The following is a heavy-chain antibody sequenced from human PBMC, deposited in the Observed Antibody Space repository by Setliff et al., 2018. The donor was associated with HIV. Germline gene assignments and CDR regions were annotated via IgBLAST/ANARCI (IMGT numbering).Heavy chain of an antibody. J-gene: IGHJ4*02. V-gene: IGHV1-46*01. CDR3: ARDLVGATTVDY. CDR2: INPSGGST. CDR1: GYTFTSYY. Sequence: ASVKVSCKASGYTFTSYYMHWVRQAPGQGLEWMGIINPSGGSTSYAQKFQGRVTMTRDTSTSTVYMELSGLRSEDTAVYYCARDLVGATTVDYWGQGTLVTVSS. D-gene: IGHD1-26*01.